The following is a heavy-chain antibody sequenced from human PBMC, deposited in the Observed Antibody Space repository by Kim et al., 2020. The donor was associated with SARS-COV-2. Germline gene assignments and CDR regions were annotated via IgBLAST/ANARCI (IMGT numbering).Heavy chain of an antibody. D-gene: IGHD2-15*01. CDR2: IMKDGSAE. CDR1: GFTFTNYW. J-gene: IGHJ4*02. CDR3: ATDVCCGKFDY. Sequence: GGSLRLSCVASGFTFTNYWMAWVRQAPGKGLEWVANIMKDGSAEKYGDSVKGRFTISRDNTKNSLYLQMNSLRAEDTAVYYCATDVCCGKFDYWGQGTLV. V-gene: IGHV3-7*03.